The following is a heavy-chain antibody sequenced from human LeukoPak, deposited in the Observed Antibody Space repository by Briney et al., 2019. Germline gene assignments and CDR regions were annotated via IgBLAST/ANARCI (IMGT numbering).Heavy chain of an antibody. CDR1: GFPFNDYS. CDR2: ISSSGSTI. CDR3: ARDPLDYFDY. J-gene: IGHJ4*02. Sequence: GGSLRLSCAASGFPFNDYSMNWVRQAPGKGLEWVSYISSSGSTIYYADPVKGRFTISRDNAKNSLYLQMNSLRAEDTAVYYCARDPLDYFDYWGQGTLVTVSS. V-gene: IGHV3-11*01.